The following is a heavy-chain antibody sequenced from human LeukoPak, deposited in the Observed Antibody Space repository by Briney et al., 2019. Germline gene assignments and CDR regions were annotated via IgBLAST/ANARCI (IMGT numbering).Heavy chain of an antibody. CDR1: GFTFSSYS. V-gene: IGHV3-21*01. D-gene: IGHD3-10*01. CDR2: ISSSSSYI. CDR3: ARERRYYGSGSSFDY. J-gene: IGHJ4*02. Sequence: GGSLRLSCAASGFTFSSYSMNWVRQAPGKGLEWVSSISSSSSYIYYADSVKGRFTISRDNSKNTLYLQMNSLRAEDTAVYYCARERRYYGSGSSFDYWGQGTPVTVSS.